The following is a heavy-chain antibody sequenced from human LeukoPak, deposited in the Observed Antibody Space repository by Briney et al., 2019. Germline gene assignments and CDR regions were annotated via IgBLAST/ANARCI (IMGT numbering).Heavy chain of an antibody. CDR2: IYYSGST. V-gene: IGHV4-31*03. Sequence: PSETLSLTCTVSGGPISSGGYYWSWIRQHPGKGLEWIGYIYYSGSTYYNPSLKSRVTISVDTSKNQFSLKLSSVTAADTAVYYCARGRHPGQFDYWGQGTLVTVSS. CDR3: ARGRHPGQFDY. D-gene: IGHD3-10*01. J-gene: IGHJ4*02. CDR1: GGPISSGGYY.